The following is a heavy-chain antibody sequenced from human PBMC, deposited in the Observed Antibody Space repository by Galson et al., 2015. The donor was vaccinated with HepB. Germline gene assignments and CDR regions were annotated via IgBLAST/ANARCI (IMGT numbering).Heavy chain of an antibody. CDR1: GYTFTGYY. Sequence: SVKVSCKASGYTFTGYYMHWVRQAPGQGLEWMGWINPNSGGTNYAQKFQGRVTMTRDTSISTAYMELSRLRSDDTAVYYCARASRAVRVAAAPHNWFDPWGQGTLVTVSS. CDR2: INPNSGGT. V-gene: IGHV1-2*02. J-gene: IGHJ5*02. CDR3: ARASRAVRVAAAPHNWFDP. D-gene: IGHD6-13*01.